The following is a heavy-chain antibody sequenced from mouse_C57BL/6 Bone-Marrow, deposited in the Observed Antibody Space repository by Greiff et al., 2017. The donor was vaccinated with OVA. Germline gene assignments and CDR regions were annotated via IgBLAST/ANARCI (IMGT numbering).Heavy chain of an antibody. Sequence: QVQLQQSGPGLVQPSQSLSITCTVSGFSLTSYGVHWVRQSPGKGLEWLGVIWSGGSTDYNAAFISRLSISKDNSKSQVFFKMNSLQANDTAIYYCARKDNWDVAWFAYWGQGTLVTVSA. V-gene: IGHV2-2*02. CDR1: GFSLTSYG. J-gene: IGHJ3*01. CDR2: IWSGGST. D-gene: IGHD4-1*02. CDR3: ARKDNWDVAWFAY.